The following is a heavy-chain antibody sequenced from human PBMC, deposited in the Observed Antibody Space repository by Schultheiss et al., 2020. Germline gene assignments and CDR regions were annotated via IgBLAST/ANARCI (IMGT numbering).Heavy chain of an antibody. Sequence: ASVTVSCKASGYTFTSYAMNWVRQATGQGLEWMGWINTNTGNPTYAQGFTGRFVFSLDTSVSTAYLQISSLKAEDTAVYYCARGYSSSWYLSWGQGTLVTVSS. CDR2: INTNTGNP. D-gene: IGHD6-13*01. V-gene: IGHV7-4-1*02. CDR1: GYTFTSYA. CDR3: ARGYSSSWYLS. J-gene: IGHJ5*02.